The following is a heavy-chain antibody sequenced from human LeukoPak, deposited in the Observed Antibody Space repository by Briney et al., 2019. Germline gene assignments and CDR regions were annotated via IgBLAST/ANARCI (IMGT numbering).Heavy chain of an antibody. CDR3: ARRRVAGSYMDV. V-gene: IGHV4-34*01. CDR2: INHSGST. J-gene: IGHJ6*03. D-gene: IGHD2-15*01. Sequence: SETLSLACAVYGGSFSGYYWCWIRQPPEKGLEWIGEINHSGSTNYNPSLKSRVTISVDTSKNQFSLKLSSVTAADTAVYYCARRRVAGSYMDVWGKGTTVTVSS. CDR1: GGSFSGYY.